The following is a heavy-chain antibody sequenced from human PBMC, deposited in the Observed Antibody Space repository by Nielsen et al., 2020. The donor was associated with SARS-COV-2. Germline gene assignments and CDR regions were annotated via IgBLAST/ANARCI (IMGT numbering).Heavy chain of an antibody. CDR3: ARHYYGSGSDAWFDP. CDR2: IDPSDSYT. V-gene: IGHV5-10-1*01. D-gene: IGHD3-10*01. Sequence: GESLKISCKGSGYSFTSYWITWVRQMPGKGLEWMGRIDPSDSYTSYSPSFQGHATISADKFISTAYLQWSSLKASDTAMYYCARHYYGSGSDAWFDPWGQGTLVTVSS. J-gene: IGHJ5*02. CDR1: GYSFTSYW.